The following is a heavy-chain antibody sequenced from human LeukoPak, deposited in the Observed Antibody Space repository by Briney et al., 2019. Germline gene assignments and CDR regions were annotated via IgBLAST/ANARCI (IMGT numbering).Heavy chain of an antibody. CDR2: MNPNSGNT. J-gene: IGHJ3*02. Sequence: ASVKVSCTASGYTFTSYDINWVRQAAGQGLEWMGWMNPNSGNTGYAQKFQGRVTMTRNTSISTAYMELSSLRSEDTAVYYCARSTITMIVEGFDIWGQGTMVTVSS. D-gene: IGHD3-22*01. V-gene: IGHV1-8*01. CDR3: ARSTITMIVEGFDI. CDR1: GYTFTSYD.